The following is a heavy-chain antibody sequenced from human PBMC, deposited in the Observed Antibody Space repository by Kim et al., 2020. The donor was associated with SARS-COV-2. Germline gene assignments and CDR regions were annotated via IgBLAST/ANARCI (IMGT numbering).Heavy chain of an antibody. CDR2: ISRNRDYI. D-gene: IGHD3-10*01. J-gene: IGHJ4*02. Sequence: GGSLRLSCAASEFTFSRYSMNWVRQAPGKGLEWVSTISRNRDYIYYADSVEGRFTISRDNAKNSLYLQMNSLRADDTAMYYCARDLSLGRPGGFDYWGQG. CDR1: EFTFSRYS. V-gene: IGHV3-21*01. CDR3: ARDLSLGRPGGFDY.